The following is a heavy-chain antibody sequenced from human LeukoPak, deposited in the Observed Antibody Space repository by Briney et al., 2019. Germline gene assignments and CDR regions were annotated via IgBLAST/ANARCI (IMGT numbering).Heavy chain of an antibody. J-gene: IGHJ3*02. CDR3: ARELVAATDAFDI. CDR2: INSISSTI. CDR1: GFISSDHY. Sequence: GGSLRLSCTASGFISSDHYMHWVRQAPGKGLEWVSYINSISSTIYYADSVKGRFTISRDNAKNSLYLQVNSLRAEDSAVYYCARELVAATDAFDIWGQGTMVTVSS. V-gene: IGHV3-11*04. D-gene: IGHD2-15*01.